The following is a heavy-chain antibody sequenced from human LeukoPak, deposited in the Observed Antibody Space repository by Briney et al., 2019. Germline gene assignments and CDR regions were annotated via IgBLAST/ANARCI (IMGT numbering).Heavy chain of an antibody. D-gene: IGHD3-10*01. CDR3: ARAKLWGDWYFDL. V-gene: IGHV3-21*01. Sequence: TGGSLRLSCAASGFTFSSYSMNWVRQAPGKGLEWVSSISSSGSYIYYADSVKGRFTISRDNAKNSLYLQMNSLRAEDTAVYYCARAKLWGDWYFDLWGRGTLVTVSS. CDR2: ISSSGSYI. CDR1: GFTFSSYS. J-gene: IGHJ2*01.